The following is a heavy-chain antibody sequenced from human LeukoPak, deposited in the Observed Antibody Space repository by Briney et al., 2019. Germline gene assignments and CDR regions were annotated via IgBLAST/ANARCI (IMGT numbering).Heavy chain of an antibody. CDR3: AGIAVVDY. CDR2: IYSGGST. CDR1: GFTVSSNY. D-gene: IGHD6-19*01. J-gene: IGHJ4*02. Sequence: PGGSLRLYCAASGFTVSSNYMSWVRQAPGKGLEWVSVIYSGGSTYYADSVKGRFTISRDNSKNTLYLQMNSLRAEDTAVYYCAGIAVVDYWGQGTLVTVSS. V-gene: IGHV3-66*02.